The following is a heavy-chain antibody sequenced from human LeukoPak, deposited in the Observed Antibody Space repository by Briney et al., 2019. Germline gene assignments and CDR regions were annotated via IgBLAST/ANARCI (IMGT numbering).Heavy chain of an antibody. D-gene: IGHD5-24*01. CDR3: AESEMATTSAFDI. Sequence: GGSLRLSCAASGFTFSSYAVSWVRQAPGKGLEWVSAISGSGGSTYYADSVKGRFTISRDNSKNTLYLQMNSLRAEDTAVYYCAESEMATTSAFDIWGQGTMVTVSS. CDR1: GFTFSSYA. CDR2: ISGSGGST. V-gene: IGHV3-23*01. J-gene: IGHJ3*02.